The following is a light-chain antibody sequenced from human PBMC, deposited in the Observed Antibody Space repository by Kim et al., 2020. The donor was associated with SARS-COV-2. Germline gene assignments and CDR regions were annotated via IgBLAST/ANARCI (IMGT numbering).Light chain of an antibody. J-gene: IGLJ1*01. V-gene: IGLV2-8*01. CDR3: SSYAGSNNCV. CDR1: SSDVGRDKF. Sequence: QSVVTQPPSASGSPGQSVTISCTGTSSDVGRDKFVSWYQQYPGKAPKLMIFEVNKRPAGVPDRFSASKSGNTASLTISGLQAEDEADYYCSSYAGSNNCVFGTGTKVTVL. CDR2: EVN.